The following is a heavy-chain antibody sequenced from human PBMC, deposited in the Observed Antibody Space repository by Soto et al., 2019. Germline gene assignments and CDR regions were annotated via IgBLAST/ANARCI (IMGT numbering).Heavy chain of an antibody. J-gene: IGHJ6*02. CDR2: MNPNSGNT. V-gene: IGHV1-8*01. Sequence: GASVKVSCKASGYTFTRYDVNWVRQATGQGLEWMGWMNPNSGNTGYAQKFQGRVTMTRNTSISTAYMELSSLRSEDTAVYYCARGRGDYYGMDVWGQGTTVTVSS. CDR1: GYTFTRYD. CDR3: ARGRGDYYGMDV.